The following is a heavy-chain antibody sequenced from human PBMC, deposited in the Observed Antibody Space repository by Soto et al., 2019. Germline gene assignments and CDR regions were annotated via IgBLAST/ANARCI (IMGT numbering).Heavy chain of an antibody. CDR3: AKDRSDYGDSVYYYYSGMDV. D-gene: IGHD4-17*01. CDR1: GFTFSGYG. Sequence: GGSLRLSCATSGFTFSGYGMHWVRKAPGKGLEWVSVISYDGGNKYYSDSVKGRFTISRDNSKNTLYLQMNGLRGDDTAVYYCAKDRSDYGDSVYYYYSGMDVWGQGTTVTVSS. CDR2: ISYDGGNK. J-gene: IGHJ6*02. V-gene: IGHV3-30*18.